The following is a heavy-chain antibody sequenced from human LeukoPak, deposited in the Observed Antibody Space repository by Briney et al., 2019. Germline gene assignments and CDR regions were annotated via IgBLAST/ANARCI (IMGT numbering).Heavy chain of an antibody. D-gene: IGHD2-15*01. CDR2: IYYSGST. Sequence: SETLSLTCTVSGGSISSSSYYWGWIRQPPGKGLEWIGSIYYSGSTYYNPSLKSRVTISVDTSKNQFSLKLSSVTAADTAVYYCAGIVVVVAATLNYGMDVWGQGTTVTVSS. CDR3: AGIVVVVAATLNYGMDV. V-gene: IGHV4-39*01. CDR1: GGSISSSSYY. J-gene: IGHJ6*02.